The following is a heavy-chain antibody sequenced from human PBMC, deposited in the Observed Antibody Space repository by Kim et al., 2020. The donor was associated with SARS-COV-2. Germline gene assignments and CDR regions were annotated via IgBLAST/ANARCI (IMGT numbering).Heavy chain of an antibody. CDR3: ASHRSTMVRGVIIPNYYDYYGMDV. CDR1: GGSFSGYY. V-gene: IGHV4-34*01. J-gene: IGHJ6*02. D-gene: IGHD3-10*01. CDR2: INHSGST. Sequence: ETLSLTCAVYGGSFSGYYWSWIRQPPGKGLEWIGEINHSGSTNYNPSLKSRVTISVDTAKKQFSLKLSSVTAADTAVYYCASHRSTMVRGVIIPNYYDYYGMDVWGQGTTGTVSS.